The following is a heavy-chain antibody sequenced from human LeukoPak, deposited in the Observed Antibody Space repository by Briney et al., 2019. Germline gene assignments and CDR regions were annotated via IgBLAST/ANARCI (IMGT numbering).Heavy chain of an antibody. Sequence: ASVKVSCKASGYTFTSYDINWVRQATGQGLEWMGWMNPNSGNTGYAQKFQGRVTITRNTSISTAYMELSSLRSEDTAVYYCARDQRGDSSGWCAGSWAFDIWGQGTMVTVSS. CDR3: ARDQRGDSSGWCAGSWAFDI. D-gene: IGHD6-19*01. CDR1: GYTFTSYD. J-gene: IGHJ3*02. CDR2: MNPNSGNT. V-gene: IGHV1-8*03.